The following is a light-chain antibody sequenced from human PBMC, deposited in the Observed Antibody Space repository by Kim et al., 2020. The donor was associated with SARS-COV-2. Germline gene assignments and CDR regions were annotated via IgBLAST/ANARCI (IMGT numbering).Light chain of an antibody. CDR2: ENK. V-gene: IGLV6-57*01. Sequence: KTVTISCTRSRGSIASNYGQWYQQRPGRSPTIMIYENKERYTGVPDRFSGSIDTSSNSASLTISGLNTEDEAHYYCQSYDTSNHWVFGGGTQLTVL. CDR1: RGSIASNY. CDR3: QSYDTSNHWV. J-gene: IGLJ3*02.